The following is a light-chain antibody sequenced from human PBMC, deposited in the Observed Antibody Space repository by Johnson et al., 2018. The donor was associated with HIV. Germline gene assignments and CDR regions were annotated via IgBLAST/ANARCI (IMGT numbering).Light chain of an antibody. CDR3: GTWDTSLTKGGV. CDR1: SSNIGNSY. CDR2: ENN. J-gene: IGLJ1*01. Sequence: QSVLTQPPSVSAAPGQKVTISCSGSSSNIGNSYVSWFQQLPGTAPKLLIYENNKRPSGIPARFSGSKSGTSATLGITGLQAGDEADYYCGTWDTSLTKGGVFGTGTKVTVL. V-gene: IGLV1-51*02.